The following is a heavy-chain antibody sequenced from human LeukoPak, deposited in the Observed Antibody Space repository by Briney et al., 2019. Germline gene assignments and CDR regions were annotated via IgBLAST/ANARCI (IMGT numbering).Heavy chain of an antibody. CDR1: GFTFSSYA. D-gene: IGHD7-27*01. Sequence: GGSLRLSCAASGFTFSSYAMSWVRQAPGKGLEWVSSISGSGGSTYYADSVKGRFTISRGNSKNTLYLQMNSLRAEDTAVYDCAKDTPTGDEGYWGQGTLVTVSS. CDR2: ISGSGGST. J-gene: IGHJ4*02. CDR3: AKDTPTGDEGY. V-gene: IGHV3-23*01.